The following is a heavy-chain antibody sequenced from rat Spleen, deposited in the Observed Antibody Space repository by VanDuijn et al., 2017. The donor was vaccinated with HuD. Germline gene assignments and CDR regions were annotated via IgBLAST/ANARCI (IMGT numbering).Heavy chain of an antibody. J-gene: IGHJ1*01. CDR3: ARQDVGYFDF. CDR1: GFTFSDYY. V-gene: IGHV5-22*01. CDR2: ISYEGSST. Sequence: EVQLVESGGGLVQPGRSLKLSCAASGFTFSDYYMAWVRQAPKKGLEWVASISYEGSSTYYGDSVKGRFTISRDNAKSTLYLQMNSRGSEDTATYYCARQDVGYFDFWGPGTMVTVSS.